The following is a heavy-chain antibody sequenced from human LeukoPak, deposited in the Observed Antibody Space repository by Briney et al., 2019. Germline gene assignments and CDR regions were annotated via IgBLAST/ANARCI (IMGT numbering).Heavy chain of an antibody. V-gene: IGHV3-21*04. D-gene: IGHD3-16*02. CDR1: GFTFSSYT. CDR3: ARDQLKFGGVIGGEY. Sequence: PGGSLRLSCAASGFTFSSYTMNWVRQAPGKGLEWVSFISSGSSHIYYADSVKGRFTISRDNSKNTLYLQMNSLRAEDTAVYYCARDQLKFGGVIGGEYWGQGTLVTVSS. CDR2: ISSGSSHI. J-gene: IGHJ4*02.